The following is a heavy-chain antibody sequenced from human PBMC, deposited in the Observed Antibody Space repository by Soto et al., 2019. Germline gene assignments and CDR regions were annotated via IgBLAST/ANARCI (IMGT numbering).Heavy chain of an antibody. CDR1: GVTIISYY. CDR2: IYYSGST. Sequence: SETLSLTCTVSGVTIISYYWSWIRQPPGKGLEWIGYIYYSGSTNYNPSLKSRVTISVDTSKNQFSLKLSSVTAADTAVYYCARQFAVYAFDIWGQGTMVTVSS. CDR3: ARQFAVYAFDI. J-gene: IGHJ3*02. V-gene: IGHV4-59*08.